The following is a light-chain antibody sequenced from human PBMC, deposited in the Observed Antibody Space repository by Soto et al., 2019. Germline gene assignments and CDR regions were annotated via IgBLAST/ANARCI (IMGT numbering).Light chain of an antibody. CDR3: LQDYNYPFT. J-gene: IGKJ2*01. CDR2: GAS. V-gene: IGKV1-6*01. Sequence: IQMTQSPSSLSASVGDRVTITCRASQDIRKDLAWYQQKPGKAPQILIYGASTLQTGVASRFSGSGSATDFTLTISSLQPEDSAAYYCLQDYNYPFTFXQGTKVDIK. CDR1: QDIRKD.